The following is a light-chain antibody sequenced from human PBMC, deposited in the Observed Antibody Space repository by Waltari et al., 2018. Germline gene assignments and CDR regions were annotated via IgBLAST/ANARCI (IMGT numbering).Light chain of an antibody. CDR2: DVS. V-gene: IGLV2-14*03. Sequence: QSALTQPASVSGSPGQSITISCTGTSSDVGTYNYVSWYQQHPGKAPKLMIFDVSIRSSGVSNRFDGSKSGNTASLTISGLQAEDEADYYCSSYISSSTLELFGGGTSLTVL. CDR3: SSYISSSTLEL. J-gene: IGLJ2*01. CDR1: SSDVGTYNY.